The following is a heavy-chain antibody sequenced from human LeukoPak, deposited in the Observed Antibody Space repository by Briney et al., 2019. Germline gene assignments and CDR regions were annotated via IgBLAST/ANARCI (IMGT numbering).Heavy chain of an antibody. J-gene: IGHJ4*02. CDR1: GGSISSGDYY. V-gene: IGHV4-30-2*01. Sequence: SQTLSLTGTGSGGSISSGDYYWSWIRQPPGKGLEWIGYIYHSGSTYYNPSLKSRVTISVDRSKNQFSLKLSSVTAADTAVYYCARANVYGDRSFDYWGQGTLVTVSS. CDR3: ARANVYGDRSFDY. CDR2: IYHSGST. D-gene: IGHD4-17*01.